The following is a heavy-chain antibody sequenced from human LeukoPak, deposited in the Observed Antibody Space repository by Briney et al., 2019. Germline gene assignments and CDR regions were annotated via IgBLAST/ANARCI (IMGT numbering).Heavy chain of an antibody. J-gene: IGHJ4*02. D-gene: IGHD1-14*01. Sequence: GGSLRLSCAASGFTFSSYAMSWVRQAPGKGLEWVSAISTCGGYTFYADSVRGRFNISRDNPRNTPYLQVNSLRAEDTAVYYCAKSNPSRVGYFDYWGQGTLVTVSS. CDR2: ISTCGGYT. CDR3: AKSNPSRVGYFDY. V-gene: IGHV3-23*01. CDR1: GFTFSSYA.